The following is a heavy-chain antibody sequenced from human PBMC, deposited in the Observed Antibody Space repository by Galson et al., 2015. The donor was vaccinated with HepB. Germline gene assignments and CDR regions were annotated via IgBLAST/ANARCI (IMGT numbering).Heavy chain of an antibody. CDR1: GFTFSSYD. Sequence: SLRLSCAASGFTFSSYDMHWVRQATGKGLEWVSAIGTAGDTYYPGSVKGRFTISRENAKNSLYLQMNSLRAGDTAVYYCARGAYYDFWSGYSGGRGHFDYWGQGTLVTVSS. J-gene: IGHJ4*02. CDR3: ARGAYYDFWSGYSGGRGHFDY. V-gene: IGHV3-13*01. CDR2: IGTAGDT. D-gene: IGHD3-3*01.